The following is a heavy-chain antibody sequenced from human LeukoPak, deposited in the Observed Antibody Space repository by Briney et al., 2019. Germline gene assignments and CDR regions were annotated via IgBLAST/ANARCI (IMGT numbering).Heavy chain of an antibody. CDR3: ARIRTAVTPHWYFDL. CDR2: NYYTGST. V-gene: IGHV4-59*08. D-gene: IGHD4-17*01. J-gene: IGHJ2*01. CDR1: GASISNSY. Sequence: PSETLSLTCTVSGASISNSYWSWIRQPPGKALEWIGYNYYTGSTNYNPSLRSRVTISEDTSKNQFSLKLSSVTAADTAVYYCARIRTAVTPHWYFDLWGRGTLVTVSS.